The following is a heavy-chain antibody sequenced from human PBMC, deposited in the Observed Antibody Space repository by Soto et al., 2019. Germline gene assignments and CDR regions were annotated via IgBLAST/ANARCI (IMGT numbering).Heavy chain of an antibody. CDR3: VRQGIDYLHGLVDV. D-gene: IGHD4-17*01. Sequence: QVQLQQSGPRLVKPSETLSLTCTVSSGPDRSHNWGWIRQPPGRGLEWIGYVYYTGDTAYNPSLRSLVSISADTSTNDISLTLSSVTAAETAVYYCVRQGIDYLHGLVDVWGQGTTVSVSS. CDR1: SGPDRSHN. V-gene: IGHV4-59*08. CDR2: VYYTGDT. J-gene: IGHJ6*02.